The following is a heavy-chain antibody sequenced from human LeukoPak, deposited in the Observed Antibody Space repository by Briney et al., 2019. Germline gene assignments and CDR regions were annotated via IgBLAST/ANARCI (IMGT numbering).Heavy chain of an antibody. CDR1: GGSISSYY. D-gene: IGHD1-26*01. CDR3: ARQTPTSGSYDC. Sequence: SETLSLTCTVSGGSISSYYWSWIRQPPGKGLEWIGYIYYSGSTNYNPSLKSRVTMSVDTSKNQFSLKLSSVTAVDTAVYYCARQTPTSGSYDCWGQGTLVTVSS. CDR2: IYYSGST. V-gene: IGHV4-59*08. J-gene: IGHJ4*02.